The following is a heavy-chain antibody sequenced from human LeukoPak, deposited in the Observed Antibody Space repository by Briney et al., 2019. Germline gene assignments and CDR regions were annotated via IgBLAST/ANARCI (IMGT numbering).Heavy chain of an antibody. V-gene: IGHV4-61*05. D-gene: IGHD3-3*01. Sequence: QTSETLSLTCTVSGGSISSSSYYWGWIRQPPGKGLEWIGYIYYSGSTNYNPSLKSRVTISVDTSKNQFSLKLSSVTAADTAVYYCARGSPTIFGVPDYFDYWGQGTLVTVSS. CDR1: GGSISSSSYY. CDR3: ARGSPTIFGVPDYFDY. J-gene: IGHJ4*02. CDR2: IYYSGST.